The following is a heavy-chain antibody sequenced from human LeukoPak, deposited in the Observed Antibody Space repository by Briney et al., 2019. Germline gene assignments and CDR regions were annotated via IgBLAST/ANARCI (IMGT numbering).Heavy chain of an antibody. V-gene: IGHV3-30-3*01. Sequence: GGSLRLSCAASGFTFSSYWMNWVRQAPGKGLEWVALISYDGSNKYYADSVKGRFTISRDNSKNTLYLQMNSLRAEDTGVYYCARDYSTSGANFDYWGQGTLVTVSS. D-gene: IGHD6-6*01. CDR1: GFTFSSYW. CDR2: ISYDGSNK. J-gene: IGHJ4*02. CDR3: ARDYSTSGANFDY.